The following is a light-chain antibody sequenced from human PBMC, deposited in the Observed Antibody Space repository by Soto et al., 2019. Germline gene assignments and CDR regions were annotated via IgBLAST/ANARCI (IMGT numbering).Light chain of an antibody. Sequence: EIVLTQSPGTLSLSPGERATLSCRASQSVPSRIAWYQQKPGQAPRLLIYGASNRATGIPDRFSGSGSGTDFTLTISRLEPEDFAVYYCQQYGSSGTFGQGTKVDIK. CDR2: GAS. CDR1: QSVPSR. CDR3: QQYGSSGT. V-gene: IGKV3-20*01. J-gene: IGKJ1*01.